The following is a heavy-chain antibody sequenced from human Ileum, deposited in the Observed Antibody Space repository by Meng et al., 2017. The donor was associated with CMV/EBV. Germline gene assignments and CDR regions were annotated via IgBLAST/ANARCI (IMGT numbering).Heavy chain of an antibody. CDR2: INPNSGGT. CDR1: GYTFTGYY. Sequence: ASVKVSCKASGYTFTGYYMHWVRQAPGQGLEWMGWINPNSGGTNYAQKFQGRVTMTRDTSISTAYMELSRLRSDDTAVYYYARVLWFGDYYYYGMDVWGQGTTVTVSS. CDR3: ARVLWFGDYYYYGMDV. D-gene: IGHD3-10*01. V-gene: IGHV1-2*02. J-gene: IGHJ6*02.